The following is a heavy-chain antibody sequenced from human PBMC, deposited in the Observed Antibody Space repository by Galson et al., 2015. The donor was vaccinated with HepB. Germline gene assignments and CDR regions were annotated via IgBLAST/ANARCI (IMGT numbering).Heavy chain of an antibody. J-gene: IGHJ4*02. CDR1: GFTFHDYT. V-gene: IGHV3-43*01. CDR2: ITWGGGYT. CDR3: ATERHRYFDR. D-gene: IGHD3-9*01. Sequence: SLRLSCAGSGFTFHDYTMHWLRQAPGKGLEWVSLITWGGGYTYYADSVKGRFTISRDNSKNSLHLQMSSLRSEDNALYYCATERHRYFDRWGQGTPVTVSS.